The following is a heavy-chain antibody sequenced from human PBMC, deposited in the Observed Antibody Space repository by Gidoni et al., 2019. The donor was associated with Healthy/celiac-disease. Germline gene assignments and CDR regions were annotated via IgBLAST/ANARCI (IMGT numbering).Heavy chain of an antibody. J-gene: IGHJ5*02. V-gene: IGHV3-20*01. CDR1: AFTFDDYG. CDR3: AREGGDFWSGDNWFDP. CDR2: INWNGVST. D-gene: IGHD3-3*01. Sequence: EVQLVESGGGVVRPGGSLRLSCAASAFTFDDYGMSWVRQAPGKGLEWVSGINWNGVSTGYADSVKGRFTISRDNAKNSLYLQMNSLRAEDTALYHCAREGGDFWSGDNWFDPWGQGTLVTVSS.